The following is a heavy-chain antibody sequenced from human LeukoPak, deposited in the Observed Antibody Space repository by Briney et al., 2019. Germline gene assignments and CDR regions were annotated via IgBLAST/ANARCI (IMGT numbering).Heavy chain of an antibody. D-gene: IGHD1-14*01. J-gene: IGHJ4*02. Sequence: ASVKVSGKASGYTFTSYAMNWVRQAPGQGLEWMGWINPNGGGTNFPQKFQGRVTLTIDTSVNTGYMEITKLTSDDTAVYYCARIITSTWYNEFDCWGQGTLVAVSS. CDR1: GYTFTSYA. CDR2: INPNGGGT. V-gene: IGHV1-2*02. CDR3: ARIITSTWYNEFDC.